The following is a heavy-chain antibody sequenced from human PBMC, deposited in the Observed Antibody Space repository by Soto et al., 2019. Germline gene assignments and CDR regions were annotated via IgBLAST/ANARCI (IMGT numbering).Heavy chain of an antibody. J-gene: IGHJ3*02. CDR1: GCSISSYY. CDR3: ARVPGGSWLEVWTFDT. Sequence: SETLSLTCTVSGCSISSYYWSWIRQPPGKGLEWIGYIYYSGSTNYNPSLKSRVTISVDTSKNQFSLKLSSVTAADRALFYCARVPGGSWLEVWTFDTWGQGKMFTVSS. CDR2: IYYSGST. D-gene: IGHD5-12*01. V-gene: IGHV4-59*01.